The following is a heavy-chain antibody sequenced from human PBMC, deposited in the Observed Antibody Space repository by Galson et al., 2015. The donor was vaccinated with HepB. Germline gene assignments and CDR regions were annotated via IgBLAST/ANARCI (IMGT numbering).Heavy chain of an antibody. CDR2: IDPSDSYT. Sequence: AEVKKPGDSLRISCKGSGYSFTTYWITWVRQMPGKGLEWMGRIDPSDSYTNYSPSFQGHVTISVDKSISTAYLQWSSLEASDTAIYYCARHGGARGPCDPWGQGTLVTVSS. V-gene: IGHV5-10-1*01. J-gene: IGHJ5*02. CDR1: GYSFTTYW. D-gene: IGHD3-10*01. CDR3: ARHGGARGPCDP.